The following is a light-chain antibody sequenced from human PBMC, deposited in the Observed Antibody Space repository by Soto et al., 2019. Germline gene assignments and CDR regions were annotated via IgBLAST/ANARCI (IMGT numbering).Light chain of an antibody. CDR1: QSISRY. Sequence: IVLTPSPGTLSLSPGARTTLSCRASQSISRYLAWYQQKPGQGPRLLIYGASSRATGTPDRFSGSGSGTDFTLTINSLQPDEFATYYCQQYSVYWTFGQGTKVDI. J-gene: IGKJ1*01. CDR2: GAS. V-gene: IGKV3-20*01. CDR3: QQYSVYWT.